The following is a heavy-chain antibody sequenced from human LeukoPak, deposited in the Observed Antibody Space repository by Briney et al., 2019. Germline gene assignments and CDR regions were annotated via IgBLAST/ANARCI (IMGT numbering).Heavy chain of an antibody. J-gene: IGHJ4*02. CDR3: ARDRGHGWYDY. CDR1: GYTFTNYF. CDR2: INPSGGST. Sequence: GASVKVSCKASGYTFTNYFMHWVRQAPGQGLEWMGIINPSGGSTSYAQKFQGRVTMTRDTSTSTVYMELRSLTSEDTAVYYCARDRGHGWYDYWGQGTLVTVSS. V-gene: IGHV1-46*01. D-gene: IGHD6-19*01.